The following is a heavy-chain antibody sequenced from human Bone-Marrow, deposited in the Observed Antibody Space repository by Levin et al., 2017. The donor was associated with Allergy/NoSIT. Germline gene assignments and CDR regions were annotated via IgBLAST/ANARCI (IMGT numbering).Heavy chain of an antibody. CDR2: MSFDGFSK. Sequence: GESLKISCALSGLPFSNSIMHWVRQAPGKGLEWVAGMSFDGFSKYYADSVKGRFTISRDDSKNTVYLEMNSLRDEDTAVYYCAREGYTSGYCGAFDYWGRGTLVTVSS. D-gene: IGHD6-19*01. V-gene: IGHV3-30-3*01. J-gene: IGHJ4*02. CDR1: GLPFSNSI. CDR3: AREGYTSGYCGAFDY.